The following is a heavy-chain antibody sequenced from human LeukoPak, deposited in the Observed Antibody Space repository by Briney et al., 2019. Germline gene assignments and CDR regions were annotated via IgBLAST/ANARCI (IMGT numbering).Heavy chain of an antibody. J-gene: IGHJ5*02. CDR3: ARGGGSSFNWFDP. CDR2: INHSGST. Sequence: SETLSLTCAVYGESFSGYYWSWIRQLPGKGLEWIGEINHSGSTNYNPSLKSRVTMSVDTSKNQFSLKLSSVTAADTAVYYCARGGGSSFNWFDPWGQGTLVTVSS. D-gene: IGHD1-26*01. V-gene: IGHV4-34*01. CDR1: GESFSGYY.